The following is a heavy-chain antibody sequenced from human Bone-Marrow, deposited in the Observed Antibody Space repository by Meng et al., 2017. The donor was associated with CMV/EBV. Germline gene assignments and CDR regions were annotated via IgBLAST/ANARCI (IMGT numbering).Heavy chain of an antibody. CDR1: GYTFTGYY. J-gene: IGHJ4*02. V-gene: IGHV1-2*02. D-gene: IGHD6-13*01. CDR3: ARGEGIAAAGTRDFDY. Sequence: ASVKVSCKASGYTFTGYYMHWVRQAPGQGLEWMGWINPNSGGTNYAQKFQGRVTMTRDTSISTAYMELSRLRSDDTAVYYCARGEGIAAAGTRDFDYWGQGTRVTVYS. CDR2: INPNSGGT.